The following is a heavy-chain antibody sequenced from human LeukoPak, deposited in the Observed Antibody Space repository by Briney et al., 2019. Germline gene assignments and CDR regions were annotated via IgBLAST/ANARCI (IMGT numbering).Heavy chain of an antibody. V-gene: IGHV4-59*08. J-gene: IGHJ4*02. Sequence: PSETLSLTCTVSGGSISGYYWSWIRQPPGKGLEWIGYIYYSGSTNYNPFLKSRVTISLDTSKNQFSLKLNSVTAADTAVYYCARLSSIIVPAVYLDYWGQGTLVTVSS. CDR1: GGSISGYY. CDR3: ARLSSIIVPAVYLDY. CDR2: IYYSGST. D-gene: IGHD2-2*01.